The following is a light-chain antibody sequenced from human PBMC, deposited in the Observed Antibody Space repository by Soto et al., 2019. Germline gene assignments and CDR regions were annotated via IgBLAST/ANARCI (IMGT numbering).Light chain of an antibody. Sequence: DIKMNHSPSTLAASVGDGVTITSRASQSISSWLAWYQQKPGKAPKLLIYDASSLESGVPSRFSGSGSGTEFTLTISSLQPDDFATYYCQQYNSYSPTFGQGTKVDIK. CDR1: QSISSW. CDR2: DAS. J-gene: IGKJ1*01. V-gene: IGKV1-5*01. CDR3: QQYNSYSPT.